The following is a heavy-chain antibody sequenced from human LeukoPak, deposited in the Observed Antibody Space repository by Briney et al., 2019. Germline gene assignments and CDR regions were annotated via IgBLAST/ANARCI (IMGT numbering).Heavy chain of an antibody. J-gene: IGHJ3*02. V-gene: IGHV3-30-3*01. Sequence: GGSLRLSCAASGFTFSSYAMHWVRQAPGKGLEWVAVISYDGSNKYYADSVKGRFTISRDNSKNTLYLQMNSLRAEDTAVYYCARSSSGSAFDIWGQGTMVTVSS. CDR3: ARSSSGSAFDI. CDR2: ISYDGSNK. CDR1: GFTFSSYA. D-gene: IGHD2-15*01.